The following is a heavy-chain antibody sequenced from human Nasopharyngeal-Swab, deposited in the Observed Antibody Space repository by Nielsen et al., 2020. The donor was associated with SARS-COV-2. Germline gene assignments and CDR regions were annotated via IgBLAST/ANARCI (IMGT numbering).Heavy chain of an antibody. Sequence: WSRQHPGKGLEWIGEINHSGSTNYNPSLKSRVTISVDTSKNQFSLKLSSVTAADTAVYYCARIEDCSSTSCYDYFDYWGQGTLVTVSS. D-gene: IGHD2-2*01. J-gene: IGHJ4*02. V-gene: IGHV4-34*01. CDR2: INHSGST. CDR3: ARIEDCSSTSCYDYFDY.